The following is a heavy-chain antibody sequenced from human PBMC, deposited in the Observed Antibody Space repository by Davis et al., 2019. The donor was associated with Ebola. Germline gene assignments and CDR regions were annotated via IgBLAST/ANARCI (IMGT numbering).Heavy chain of an antibody. J-gene: IGHJ4*02. Sequence: PGGSLRLSCAGSGFPFSDYAMHWVRQAPGKGLQWVAAVSFDGNNKHYADSVKGRFTISRDQSKNTVYLQMDSLRPEDTAVYSCAREGGLHTSGRCGCFDFWGQGTLVTVSS. CDR1: GFPFSDYA. D-gene: IGHD3-22*01. CDR3: AREGGLHTSGRCGCFDF. CDR2: VSFDGNNK. V-gene: IGHV3-30-3*01.